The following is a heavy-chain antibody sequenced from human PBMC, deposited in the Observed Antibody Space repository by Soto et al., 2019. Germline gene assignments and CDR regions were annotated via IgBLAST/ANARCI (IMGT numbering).Heavy chain of an antibody. D-gene: IGHD3-10*01. J-gene: IGHJ4*02. V-gene: IGHV2-5*02. CDR3: AHRRPWFGELFDY. Sequence: QITLKESGPPVVKPTQPLTLTCTFSGSSLTTSGLGVGWIRQPPGTALEWLALIYWDNDKRYSPSLESRLTITKDTSKNQVVLTMTNMDPVDTGTYFCAHRRPWFGELFDYWGQGILVTVSS. CDR1: GSSLTTSGLG. CDR2: IYWDNDK.